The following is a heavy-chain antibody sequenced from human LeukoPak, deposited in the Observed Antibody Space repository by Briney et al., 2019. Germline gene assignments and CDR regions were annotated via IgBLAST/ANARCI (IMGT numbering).Heavy chain of an antibody. Sequence: GGSLRLSCAASGFTISSYWKNCVPQAPGKGVEWVANVDPDGSGKDYIDSVKGRFTVSRDNAKNSLYLQMTSLRAEDTATYYCVSWGVDNPWGQGSRVTVSS. D-gene: IGHD7-27*01. J-gene: IGHJ5*02. CDR1: GFTISSYW. CDR2: VDPDGSGK. CDR3: VSWGVDNP. V-gene: IGHV3-7*01.